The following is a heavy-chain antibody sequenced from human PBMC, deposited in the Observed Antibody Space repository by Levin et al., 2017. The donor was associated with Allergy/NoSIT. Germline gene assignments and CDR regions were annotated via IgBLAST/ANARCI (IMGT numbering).Heavy chain of an antibody. CDR3: ARGSMVTAPPRDY. D-gene: IGHD2-21*02. Sequence: LTGGSLRLSCGASGFTFSGFAMHWVRQAPGKGLEWVAVISFDGGTQYHADSVKGRFTISRDNSKNTLYLQMNSLRGEDTAVYYCARGSMVTAPPRDYWGQGTLVTVSS. CDR1: GFTFSGFA. V-gene: IGHV3-30*04. CDR2: ISFDGGTQ. J-gene: IGHJ4*02.